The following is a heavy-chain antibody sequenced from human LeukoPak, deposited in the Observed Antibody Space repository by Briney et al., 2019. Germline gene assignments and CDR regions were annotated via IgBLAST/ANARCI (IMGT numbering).Heavy chain of an antibody. CDR2: ISSSGSTI. CDR3: ARNSGWSNFDY. D-gene: IGHD6-19*01. J-gene: IGHJ4*02. V-gene: IGHV3-48*04. Sequence: GGSLRLSCAASGFTFSSYAMSWVRQAPGKGLEWVSAISSSGSTIYYADSVKGRFTISRDNAKNSLYLQMNSLRAEDTAVYYCARNSGWSNFDYWGQGTLVTVSS. CDR1: GFTFSSYA.